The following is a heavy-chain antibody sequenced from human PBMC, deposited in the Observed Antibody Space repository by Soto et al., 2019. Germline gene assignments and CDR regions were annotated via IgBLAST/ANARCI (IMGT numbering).Heavy chain of an antibody. CDR3: ARVRRYMVRGVPPRYYYYGMDV. CDR1: GGSFSGYY. V-gene: IGHV4-34*01. Sequence: PSETLSLTCAVYGGSFSGYYWSWIRQPPGKGLEWIGEINHSGSTNYNPSLKSRVTISVDTSKNQFSLKLSSVTAADTAVYYCARVRRYMVRGVPPRYYYYGMDVWGQGTTVTVS. CDR2: INHSGST. J-gene: IGHJ6*02. D-gene: IGHD3-10*01.